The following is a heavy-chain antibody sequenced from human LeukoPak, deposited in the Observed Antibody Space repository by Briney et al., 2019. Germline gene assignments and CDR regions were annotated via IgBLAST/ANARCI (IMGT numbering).Heavy chain of an antibody. CDR2: IYPGDSDT. CDR3: ARRTYYYDSSGYYYLDY. D-gene: IGHD3-22*01. CDR1: GYTFTSYW. V-gene: IGHV5-51*01. Sequence: GESLKISCKGSGYTFTSYWIGWVRQMPGKGLEWVGVIYPGDSDTRYSPSFQGQVTISADKSISAAYLQWNSLKASDTAMYYCARRTYYYDSSGYYYLDYWGQGTLVTVSS. J-gene: IGHJ4*02.